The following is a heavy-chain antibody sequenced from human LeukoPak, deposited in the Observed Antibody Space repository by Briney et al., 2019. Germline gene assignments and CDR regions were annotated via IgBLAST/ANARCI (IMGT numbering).Heavy chain of an antibody. CDR1: GGSISTYY. D-gene: IGHD6-19*01. V-gene: IGHV4-4*07. J-gene: IGHJ4*02. Sequence: PSETLSLTFTVSGGSISTYYWNWIRQPAGKGLEWIGRIYTTGITNYNPSLKSRVSVSVDTSKNQFSLKLSSVTAADTAVYYCARGKVVAGTPGQNSWDSWGQGTLVTVSS. CDR2: IYTTGIT. CDR3: ARGKVVAGTPGQNSWDS.